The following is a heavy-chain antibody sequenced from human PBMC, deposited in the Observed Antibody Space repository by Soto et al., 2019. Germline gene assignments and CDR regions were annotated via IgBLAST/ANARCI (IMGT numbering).Heavy chain of an antibody. CDR1: GFTFSSFA. Sequence: EVQLLESGGGLVQPGGSLRLSCAASGFTFSSFALNWVRQAPGKGLEWASITSGSADSTFYADSVKGRFTISRDNSKNMLYLEINSLRAEDTAVYYCAKTRGAMIYAISVYGMDVWGQGTTVTVSS. V-gene: IGHV3-23*01. D-gene: IGHD2-8*01. J-gene: IGHJ6*02. CDR3: AKTRGAMIYAISVYGMDV. CDR2: TSGSADST.